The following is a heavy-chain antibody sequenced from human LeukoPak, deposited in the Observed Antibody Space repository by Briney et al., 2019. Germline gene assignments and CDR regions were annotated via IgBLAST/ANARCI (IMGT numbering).Heavy chain of an antibody. J-gene: IGHJ6*02. V-gene: IGHV3-33*01. CDR3: ARDFRMVRESGLDYYGMDV. D-gene: IGHD3-10*01. Sequence: PGGSLRLSCAASGFTFSSYGMHWVRQAPGKGLEWVAVIWYDGSNKYYADSVKGRFTISRDNSKNTLYLQMNSLRAEDTAVYYCARDFRMVRESGLDYYGMDVWGQGTLVTVSS. CDR2: IWYDGSNK. CDR1: GFTFSSYG.